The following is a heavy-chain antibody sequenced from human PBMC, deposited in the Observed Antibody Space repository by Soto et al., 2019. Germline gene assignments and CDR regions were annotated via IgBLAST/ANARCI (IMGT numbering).Heavy chain of an antibody. CDR3: ARDPYSSSWYYYYGMDV. CDR1: GFTFSSYS. D-gene: IGHD6-13*01. J-gene: IGHJ6*02. V-gene: IGHV3-21*01. CDR2: ISSSSSYI. Sequence: GXSLRLSCAASGFTFSSYSLNWFRQAPVNGLEWVSSISSSSSYIYYADSVEGRFTISRDNAKNSLYLQMNSLRAEDTAVYYCARDPYSSSWYYYYGMDVWGQGTTVTVSS.